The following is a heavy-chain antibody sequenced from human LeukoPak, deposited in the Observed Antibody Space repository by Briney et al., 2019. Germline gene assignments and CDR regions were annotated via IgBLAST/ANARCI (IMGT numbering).Heavy chain of an antibody. V-gene: IGHV3-30*04. Sequence: GGSLRLSCAASGFTFNSYAMHWVRQAPGKGLQWVAVISYDGRNDKYYADSVKGRFTISRDNSKNTLYVQMNSLRAEETAVYYCARDSGYGFWSGYFAIDYWGQGTLVTVSS. J-gene: IGHJ4*02. CDR2: ISYDGRNDK. D-gene: IGHD3-3*01. CDR3: ARDSGYGFWSGYFAIDY. CDR1: GFTFNSYA.